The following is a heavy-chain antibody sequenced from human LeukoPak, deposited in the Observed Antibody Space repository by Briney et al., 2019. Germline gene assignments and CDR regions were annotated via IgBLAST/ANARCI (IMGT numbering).Heavy chain of an antibody. J-gene: IGHJ5*02. Sequence: GGSLRLSCAASGFTFSSYRMSWVRQAPGKGLEWVANIKQDGSEKYYVDSVKGRFTISRDNAKNSLYLQMNSLRAEDTAVYYCARDKMWYDSSGYGPWGQGTLVTVSS. V-gene: IGHV3-7*01. CDR3: ARDKMWYDSSGYGP. D-gene: IGHD3-22*01. CDR1: GFTFSSYR. CDR2: IKQDGSEK.